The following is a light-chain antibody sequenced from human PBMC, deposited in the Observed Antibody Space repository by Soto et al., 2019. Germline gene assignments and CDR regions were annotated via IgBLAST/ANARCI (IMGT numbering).Light chain of an antibody. J-gene: IGKJ1*01. CDR1: QSVSSK. CDR2: GAS. CDR3: QQYNNWPPWT. V-gene: IGKV3-15*01. Sequence: EIVMTQSPATLSVSPGERGPLSCRASQSVSSKLAWYQQKPGQAPRLLIYGASTRATGIPARFSGSGSGTEFTLTISSLQSEDFAVYYCQQYNNWPPWTFGQGTKVDI.